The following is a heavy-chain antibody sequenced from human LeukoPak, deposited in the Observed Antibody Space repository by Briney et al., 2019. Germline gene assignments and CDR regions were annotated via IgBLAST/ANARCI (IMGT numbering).Heavy chain of an antibody. CDR3: PRGRASSAYGPLWSHP. Sequence: SETLSLTCTVSGGSISSYYWSWIRQPAGKGLEWIARIYTSGSTNYNPSLKSRVTISVDKPQQQLSLTLSSVSAARTAVYYCPRGRASSAYGPLWSHPRGQ. CDR2: IYTSGST. V-gene: IGHV4-4*07. J-gene: IGHJ5*02. CDR1: GGSISSYY. D-gene: IGHD3-10*01.